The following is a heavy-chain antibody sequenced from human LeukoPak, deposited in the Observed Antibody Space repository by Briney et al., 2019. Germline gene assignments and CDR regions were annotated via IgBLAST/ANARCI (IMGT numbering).Heavy chain of an antibody. D-gene: IGHD6-19*01. J-gene: IGHJ3*02. Sequence: HPGGSLRLSCAASGFTFSSYAMYWVRQAPGKGLEWVALISYDGSNKYYADSVKGRFTISRDNSKNTLYLQMNSLRAEDTAVYYCARDTSSGWYIGAFDIWGQGTMVTVSS. CDR2: ISYDGSNK. V-gene: IGHV3-30*04. CDR3: ARDTSSGWYIGAFDI. CDR1: GFTFSSYA.